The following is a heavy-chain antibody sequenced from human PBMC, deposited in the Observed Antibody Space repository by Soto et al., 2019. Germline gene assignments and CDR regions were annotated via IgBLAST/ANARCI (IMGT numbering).Heavy chain of an antibody. D-gene: IGHD5-12*01. J-gene: IGHJ4*02. CDR2: ISGSGGST. Sequence: PGGSLRLSCAASGFTFSRYAVSWVRQAPGKGLEWVSAISGSGGSTYFRDTVRGRFTISRDNSKNTLYLQMNSLRAEDTAVYYCAKEAGYPKSYFDYWGQGTLVTVSS. CDR3: AKEAGYPKSYFDY. CDR1: GFTFSRYA. V-gene: IGHV3-23*01.